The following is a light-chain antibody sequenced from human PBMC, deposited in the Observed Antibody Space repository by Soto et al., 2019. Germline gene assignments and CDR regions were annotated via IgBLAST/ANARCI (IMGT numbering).Light chain of an antibody. CDR2: KAS. CDR3: QQYNSYSRT. CDR1: QSISSW. Sequence: DIQMTQSPSTLSASVGDRVTITCRASQSISSWLAWYQQKPGKAPKLLIYKASSLESGVPSRFSGSGSGTAVTLTISSLQPDDSATYYCQQYNSYSRTFGQGTKVDIK. V-gene: IGKV1-5*03. J-gene: IGKJ1*01.